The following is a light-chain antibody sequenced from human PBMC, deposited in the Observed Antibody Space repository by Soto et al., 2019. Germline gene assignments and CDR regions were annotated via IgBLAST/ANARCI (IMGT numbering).Light chain of an antibody. V-gene: IGKV1-9*01. J-gene: IGKJ4*01. CDR3: QQVNVYPST. CDR1: QGISNH. CDR2: AAS. Sequence: IQLTQSPSSLSASLGGRVTITCRASQGISNHLGWYQQKPGKAPELLIYAASTLHSGVPSRFSGGGSGTDFTLTISSLQPEDFATYYCQQVNVYPSTFGGGTKVDIK.